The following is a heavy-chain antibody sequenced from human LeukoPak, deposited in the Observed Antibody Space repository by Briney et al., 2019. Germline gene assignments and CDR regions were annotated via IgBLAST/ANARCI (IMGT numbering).Heavy chain of an antibody. D-gene: IGHD2-15*01. V-gene: IGHV3-48*01. J-gene: IGHJ4*02. CDR1: GFTFSSYS. CDR3: ARVPLGYCSGGSCSAPDY. CDR2: ISSSSSTI. Sequence: GGSLRLSCAASGFTFSSYSMNWVRQAPGKGLEGVSYISSSSSTIYYADSLKGRFTISRDNAKNSLYLQLNSLRAEDTAVYYCARVPLGYCSGGSCSAPDYWGQGTLVTVSS.